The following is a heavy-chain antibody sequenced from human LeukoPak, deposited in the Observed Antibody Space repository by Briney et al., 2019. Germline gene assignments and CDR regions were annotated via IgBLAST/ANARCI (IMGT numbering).Heavy chain of an antibody. V-gene: IGHV3-23*01. Sequence: GGSLRLSCAASGFTFSSSAMNWVRQAPGKGLEWASSISGSGGSTNYTDSVKGRFTISRDNSKNTLYLQMNSLRAEDTAVYYCAKRTYYYDSSGYYHRIDYWGQGTLVTVSS. D-gene: IGHD3-22*01. CDR2: ISGSGGST. CDR1: GFTFSSSA. J-gene: IGHJ4*02. CDR3: AKRTYYYDSSGYYHRIDY.